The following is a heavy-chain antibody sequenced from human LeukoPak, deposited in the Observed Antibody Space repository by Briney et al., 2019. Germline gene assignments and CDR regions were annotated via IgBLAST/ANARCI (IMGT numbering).Heavy chain of an antibody. CDR1: GFRFSHHG. D-gene: IGHD5-24*01. V-gene: IGHV3-23*01. CDR2: IRTDGVTK. J-gene: IGHJ4*02. Sequence: GGSLRLSCIASGFRFSHHGMNWVRQAPGKGLEWVSGIRTDGVTKYYADSVKGRFIISRDNSKNTVYLQMNSLSAEDAAVYYCVKDDGWVQYANWGQGTLVTVSS. CDR3: VKDDGWVQYAN.